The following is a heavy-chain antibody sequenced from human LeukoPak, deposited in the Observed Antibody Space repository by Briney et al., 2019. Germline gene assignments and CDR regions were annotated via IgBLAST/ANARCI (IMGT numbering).Heavy chain of an antibody. CDR3: AKGMYGVGSALDY. V-gene: IGHV3-23*01. D-gene: IGHD2-15*01. CDR1: GFIFRTYG. CDR2: ITAGGGNT. J-gene: IGHJ4*02. Sequence: QPGGSLRLFCAASGFIFRTYGMNWVRQAPGKGLEYVSGITAGGGNTYYGDSMQGRFTISRDDSKDTLFLQMNSLRVEDTAVYYCAKGMYGVGSALDYWGRGSLVTVSS.